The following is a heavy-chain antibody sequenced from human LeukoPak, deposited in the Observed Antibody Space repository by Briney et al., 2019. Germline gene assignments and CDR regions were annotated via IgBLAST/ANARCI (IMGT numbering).Heavy chain of an antibody. J-gene: IGHJ4*02. CDR3: ATPRADYDSSGYPFDY. Sequence: ASVKVSCKVSGYTLTELSMHWVRQAPGKGLEWMGGFDPEDGETIYAQKFQGRVTMTEDTSTDTAYMELSSLRSEDTAVYYCATPRADYDSSGYPFDYWGQGTPVTVSS. V-gene: IGHV1-24*01. CDR2: FDPEDGET. D-gene: IGHD3-22*01. CDR1: GYTLTELS.